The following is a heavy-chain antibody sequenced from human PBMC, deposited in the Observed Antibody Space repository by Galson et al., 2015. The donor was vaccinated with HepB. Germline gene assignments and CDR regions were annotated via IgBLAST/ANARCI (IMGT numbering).Heavy chain of an antibody. CDR1: GYTFTRYG. Sequence: SVKVSCKASGYTFTRYGISWVRQAPGQGLEWMGWISAYNGNTNYAQKLQGRVTMTTDTSTSTAYMELRSLRSDDTAVYYCARDWAGVYDYIWGSYRYTDRPNAFDIWGQGTMVTVSS. CDR2: ISAYNGNT. CDR3: ARDWAGVYDYIWGSYRYTDRPNAFDI. J-gene: IGHJ3*02. V-gene: IGHV1-18*01. D-gene: IGHD3-16*02.